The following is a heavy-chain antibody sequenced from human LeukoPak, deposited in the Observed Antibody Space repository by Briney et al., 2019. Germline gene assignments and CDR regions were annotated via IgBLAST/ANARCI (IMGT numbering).Heavy chain of an antibody. CDR1: GGSISSGDYY. Sequence: SQTLSLTCTVSGGSISSGDYYWSWSRQPPGKGLEWIGYIYYSGSTYYNPSLKSRVTISVDTSKNQFSLKLSSVTAADTAVYYCARGVVAATVDAFDIWGQGTMVTVSS. V-gene: IGHV4-30-4*08. D-gene: IGHD1-26*01. J-gene: IGHJ3*02. CDR2: IYYSGST. CDR3: ARGVVAATVDAFDI.